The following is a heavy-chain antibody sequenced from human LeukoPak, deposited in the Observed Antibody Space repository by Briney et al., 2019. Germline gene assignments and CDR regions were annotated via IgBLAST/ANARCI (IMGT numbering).Heavy chain of an antibody. V-gene: IGHV3-23*01. CDR3: AKDRGSSSSFKRPDY. CDR1: GFTFSSYA. CDR2: IGGSGYST. D-gene: IGHD6-6*01. J-gene: IGHJ4*02. Sequence: GGSLRLSCAASGFTFSSYAMSWVRQAPEKGLEWVSAIGGSGYSTYYADSVQGRFTISRDNSKNTLYLQMNSLRAEDTAVYYCAKDRGSSSSFKRPDYWGQGTLVTVSS.